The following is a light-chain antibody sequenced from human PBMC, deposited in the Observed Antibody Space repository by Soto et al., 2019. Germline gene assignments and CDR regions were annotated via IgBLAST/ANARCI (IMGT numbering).Light chain of an antibody. CDR1: QDISTY. J-gene: IGKJ4*01. Sequence: DIQMTQAPSSLSASVGDRVTITCRARQDISTYLAWYQQKPGKVPKLLISAAYTLQAGVPPRFSGSGSGTDFTLPISSLQPEDVANYYCQKYDNAPLTVGGGTKVEIK. V-gene: IGKV1-27*01. CDR3: QKYDNAPLT. CDR2: AAY.